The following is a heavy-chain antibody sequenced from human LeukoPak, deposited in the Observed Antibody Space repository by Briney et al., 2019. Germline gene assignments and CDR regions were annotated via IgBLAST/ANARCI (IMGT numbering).Heavy chain of an antibody. CDR1: GGSFSGYY. CDR3: AGLGGYYDSSGYP. Sequence: SETLSLTCAVYGGSFSGYYWSWIGQPPGKGLEWIGYIYYSGSTTYIPSLKSRVTIPVDTSKNQFSLKLSSVTAADTAVYYCAGLGGYYDSSGYPWGQGTLVTVPS. CDR2: IYYSGST. J-gene: IGHJ5*02. V-gene: IGHV4-59*01. D-gene: IGHD3-22*01.